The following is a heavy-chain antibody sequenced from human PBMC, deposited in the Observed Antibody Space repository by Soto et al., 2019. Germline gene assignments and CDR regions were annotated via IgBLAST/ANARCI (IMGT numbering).Heavy chain of an antibody. D-gene: IGHD3-3*01. V-gene: IGHV5-51*01. CDR2: IYPGDSDT. J-gene: IGHJ6*03. CDR3: ERQSRIFGVDPIYYYYMDV. CDR1: GYSFTSYW. Sequence: GESLKISCKGSGYSFTSYWIGWVRQMPEKGLEWMGIIYPGDSDTRYSPSFQGQVTISADKSISTAYLQWSSLKASATAMYYCERQSRIFGVDPIYYYYMDVWGKGTTVTVSS.